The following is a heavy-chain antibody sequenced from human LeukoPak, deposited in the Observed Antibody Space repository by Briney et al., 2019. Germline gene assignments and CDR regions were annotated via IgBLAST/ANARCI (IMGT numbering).Heavy chain of an antibody. J-gene: IGHJ4*02. D-gene: IGHD3-22*01. V-gene: IGHV3-66*01. CDR2: IYSGGST. Sequence: GGSLRLSCAASGFTVSSNYMSWVRQAPGKGLEWVSVIYSGGSTYYADSVKGRFTISRDNSKNTLYLQMNSLRAEDTAVYYCASSISGYYSYYFDYWGQGTLVTVSS. CDR3: ASSISGYYSYYFDY. CDR1: GFTVSSNY.